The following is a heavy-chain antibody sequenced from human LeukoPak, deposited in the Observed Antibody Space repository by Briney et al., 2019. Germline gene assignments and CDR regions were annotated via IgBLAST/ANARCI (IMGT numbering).Heavy chain of an antibody. D-gene: IGHD3-3*01. Sequence: PSETLSLTCAVYGGSFSGYYWSWIRQPPGKGLEWIGEINHSGSTNYNPSLKSRVTISVDTSKNQFSLKLSSVTAADTAAYYCARGRFWSGYQYFDYWGQGTLVTVSS. J-gene: IGHJ4*02. V-gene: IGHV4-34*01. CDR1: GGSFSGYY. CDR3: ARGRFWSGYQYFDY. CDR2: INHSGST.